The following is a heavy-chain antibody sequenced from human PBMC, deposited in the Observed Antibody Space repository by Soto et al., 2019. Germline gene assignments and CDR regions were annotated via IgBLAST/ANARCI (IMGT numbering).Heavy chain of an antibody. CDR3: ARDLGYYESSGYFDY. CDR1: GFTFSDYY. J-gene: IGHJ4*02. Sequence: PGGSLRLSCAASGFTFSDYYMSWIRQAPGKGLEWVSYIGSSDNIIYYADSVKGRFTISRDNAKNSLYLQMNNLRAEDTAVYYCARDLGYYESSGYFDYWGQGTLVTVSS. V-gene: IGHV3-11*01. D-gene: IGHD3-22*01. CDR2: IGSSDNII.